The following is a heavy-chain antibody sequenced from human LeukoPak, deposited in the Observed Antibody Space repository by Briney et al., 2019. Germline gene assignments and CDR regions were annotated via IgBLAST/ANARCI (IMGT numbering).Heavy chain of an antibody. CDR2: ISWNSGSI. Sequence: PGGSLRLSCAASGFTFDDYAMHWVRQAPGKGLEWVSGISWNSGSIGYADSVKGRFTISRDNSKNTLYLQMNSLRAEDTAVYYCARGGYGDKSLGDNWFDPWGQGTLVTVSS. CDR1: GFTFDDYA. CDR3: ARGGYGDKSLGDNWFDP. D-gene: IGHD4-23*01. V-gene: IGHV3-9*01. J-gene: IGHJ5*02.